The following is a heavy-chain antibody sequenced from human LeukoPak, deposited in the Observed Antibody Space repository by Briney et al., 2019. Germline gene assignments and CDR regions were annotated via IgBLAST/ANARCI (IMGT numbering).Heavy chain of an antibody. CDR3: ARARTTVTTYDAFDI. CDR1: GFTFSSYG. D-gene: IGHD4-17*01. V-gene: IGHV3-33*01. J-gene: IGHJ3*02. CDR2: IWYDGSYK. Sequence: GGSLRLSCAASGFTFSSYGMHWVRQAPGKGLEWVAVIWYDGSYKYYADSVKGRFTISRDNSKNTLYLQMNSLRAEDTAVYYCARARTTVTTYDAFDIWGQGTMVTVSA.